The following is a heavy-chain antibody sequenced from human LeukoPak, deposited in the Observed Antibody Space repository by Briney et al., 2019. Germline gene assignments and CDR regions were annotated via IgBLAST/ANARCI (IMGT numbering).Heavy chain of an antibody. V-gene: IGHV4-59*08. CDR3: ARHARRSGYYYYYMDV. J-gene: IGHJ6*03. Sequence: SETLSLTCTVSGGSISSYYWSWIRQPPGKGLEWIGYIYYSGSTDYNPSLKSRVTISVDTSKNQFSLKLSSVTAADTAVYYCARHARRSGYYYYYMDVWGKGTTVTVSS. CDR1: GGSISSYY. CDR2: IYYSGST. D-gene: IGHD6-6*01.